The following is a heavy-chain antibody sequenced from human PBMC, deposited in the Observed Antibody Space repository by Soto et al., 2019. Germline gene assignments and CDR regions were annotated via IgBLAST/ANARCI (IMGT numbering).Heavy chain of an antibody. CDR3: TRRGYSGYDYEYYFDY. Sequence: LRLSCAASGFTFSNAWMSWVRQAPGKGLEWVGRIKSKTDGGTTDYAAPVKGRFTISRDDSKNTLYLQMNSLKTEDTAVYYCTRRGYSGYDYEYYFDYWGQGTLVTVSS. V-gene: IGHV3-15*01. J-gene: IGHJ4*02. D-gene: IGHD5-12*01. CDR1: GFTFSNAW. CDR2: IKSKTDGGTT.